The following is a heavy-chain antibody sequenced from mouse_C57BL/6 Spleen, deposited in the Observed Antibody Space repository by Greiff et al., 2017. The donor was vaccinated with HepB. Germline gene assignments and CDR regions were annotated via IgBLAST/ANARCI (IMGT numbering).Heavy chain of an antibody. Sequence: SGAELVRPGASVTLSCKASGYTFTDYEMHWVKQTPVHGLEWIGAIDPETGGTAYNQKFKGKAILTADKSSSTAYMELRSLTSEDSAVYYCTRWHYYGSSLAYLGQGTLVTVSA. J-gene: IGHJ3*01. V-gene: IGHV1-15*01. CDR2: IDPETGGT. CDR1: GYTFTDYE. D-gene: IGHD1-1*01. CDR3: TRWHYYGSSLAY.